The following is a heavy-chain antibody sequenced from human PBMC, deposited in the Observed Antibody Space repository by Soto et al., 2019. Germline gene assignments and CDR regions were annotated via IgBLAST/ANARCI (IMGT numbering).Heavy chain of an antibody. CDR2: ISAYNGNT. V-gene: IGHV1-18*01. Sequence: ASVKVSCKASGYIFVNYGIAWVRQAPGQGLEWVGWISAYNGNTNYAQNLQGRVTMTTDTSTSIAYMELRSLRSDDTAVYYCALDCGTASCYVGYWGQGTLVTVSS. J-gene: IGHJ4*02. CDR3: ALDCGTASCYVGY. D-gene: IGHD2-2*01. CDR1: GYIFVNYG.